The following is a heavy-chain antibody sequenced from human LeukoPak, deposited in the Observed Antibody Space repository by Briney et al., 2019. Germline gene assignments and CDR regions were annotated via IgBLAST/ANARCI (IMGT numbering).Heavy chain of an antibody. CDR3: ASGWGAAEFDY. CDR1: GFTFDGYG. J-gene: IGHJ4*02. V-gene: IGHV3-20*04. Sequence: PGGSLRLSCAASGFTFDGYGMSWVRQAPGKGLEWASGINWNGGSTGYADSVKGRFTISRDSAKNSLYLQMNSLRAEDTALYYCASGWGAAEFDYWGQGTLVTVSS. CDR2: INWNGGST. D-gene: IGHD6-13*01.